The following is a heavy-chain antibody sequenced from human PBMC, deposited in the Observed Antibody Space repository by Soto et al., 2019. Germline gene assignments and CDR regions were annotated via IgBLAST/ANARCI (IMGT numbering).Heavy chain of an antibody. CDR3: ARQRWFGEWGGMDV. CDR1: GGTFSSYA. Sequence: QVQLVQSGAEVKKTGSSVKISCKASGGTFSSYAISWVRQAPGQGLEWMGGIIPIFGTENYAQKFQGRVTNTADKSTNPAYMELRRLRSEDTAVYYCARQRWFGEWGGMDVWGQGPTVTVSS. CDR2: IIPIFGTE. D-gene: IGHD3-10*01. V-gene: IGHV1-69*06. J-gene: IGHJ6*02.